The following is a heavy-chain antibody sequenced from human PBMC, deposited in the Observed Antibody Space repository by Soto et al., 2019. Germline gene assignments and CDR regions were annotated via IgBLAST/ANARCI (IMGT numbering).Heavy chain of an antibody. CDR2: IYYSGST. J-gene: IGHJ4*02. D-gene: IGHD1-26*01. V-gene: IGHV4-39*01. CDR1: GGSISSGGYY. Sequence: SETLSLTCTVSGGSISSGGYYWSWIRQPPGKGLEWIGSIYYSGSTYYNPSLKSRVTISVDTSKNQFSLKLSSVTAADTAVYYCARLHSARGNSLFDYWGQGTLVTVSS. CDR3: ARLHSARGNSLFDY.